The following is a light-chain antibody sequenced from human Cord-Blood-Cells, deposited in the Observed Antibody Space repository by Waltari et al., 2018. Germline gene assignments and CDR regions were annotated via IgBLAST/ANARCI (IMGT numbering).Light chain of an antibody. J-gene: IGLJ2*01. CDR3: CSYAGSSNVV. V-gene: IGLV2-23*01. CDR2: EGS. Sequence: QSALTQPASVSGSPGQSITISCTGTSSDVGSYNLVSWYQQHPGKAPKLMLYEGSKRTSGVSNSCSGSKSGNTASLTSAGLQAEDEADDYGCSYAGSSNVVFGGGTKLTVL. CDR1: SSDVGSYNL.